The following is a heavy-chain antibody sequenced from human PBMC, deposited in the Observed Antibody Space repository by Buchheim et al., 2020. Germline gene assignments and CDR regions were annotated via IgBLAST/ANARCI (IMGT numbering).Heavy chain of an antibody. CDR3: TAKDTALAH. CDR2: IESETYGATT. CDR1: GFTFSNAW. J-gene: IGHJ4*02. Sequence: EVQLVESGGGLVKPGGSLRLSCAASGFTFSNAWMSWVRQAPGKGLEWVGRIESETYGATTDYAAPVKGRFTISRDDSQNQVYLQMNSLRNEDTAVYYCTAKDTALAHWGQGT. D-gene: IGHD5-18*01. V-gene: IGHV3-15*04.